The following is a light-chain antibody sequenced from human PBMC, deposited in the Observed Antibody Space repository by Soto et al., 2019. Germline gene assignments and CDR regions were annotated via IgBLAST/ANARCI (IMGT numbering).Light chain of an antibody. Sequence: DIHMTQSPSSLSASVGDRVTITCRASQSISTFLNWYQQKPGKAPNLLIYGAFNLQSGVPSRFSGSGSGTDFTLTISSLQPEDFATYYCQQGYTIPQTFGQGTKLEIK. V-gene: IGKV1-39*01. J-gene: IGKJ2*01. CDR1: QSISTF. CDR2: GAF. CDR3: QQGYTIPQT.